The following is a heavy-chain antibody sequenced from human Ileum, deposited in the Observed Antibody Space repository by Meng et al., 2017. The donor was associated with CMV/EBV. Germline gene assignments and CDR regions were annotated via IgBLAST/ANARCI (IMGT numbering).Heavy chain of an antibody. V-gene: IGHV1-2*02. CDR3: AREDIVVVPAARTHYC. CDR1: GYTFTGYY. J-gene: IGHJ4*02. D-gene: IGHD2-2*01. CDR2: INPNSGGT. Sequence: ASVKVSCKASGYTFTGYYMHWVRQAPGQGLEWMGWINPNSGGTNYAQKFQGRVTMTRDTSISTAYMELSRLRSDDTAVYYCAREDIVVVPAARTHYCWGQGTLVTVSS.